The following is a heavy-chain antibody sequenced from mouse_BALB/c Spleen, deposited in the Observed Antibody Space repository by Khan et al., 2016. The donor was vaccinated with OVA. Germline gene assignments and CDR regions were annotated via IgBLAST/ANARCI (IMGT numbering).Heavy chain of an antibody. J-gene: IGHJ2*01. CDR1: GYSITSDYA. V-gene: IGHV3-2*02. CDR3: ARSVTITTVVATDFDY. D-gene: IGHD1-1*01. CDR2: ISYSGRT. Sequence: EVQLQESGPGLVKPSQSLSLTCTVTGYSITSDYAWNWIRQFPGNKLEWMGYISYSGRTSYNPSLKRRISITRDPSKNQFFQQLNSETTEDTATYYCARSVTITTVVATDFDYWGQGTTLTVSS.